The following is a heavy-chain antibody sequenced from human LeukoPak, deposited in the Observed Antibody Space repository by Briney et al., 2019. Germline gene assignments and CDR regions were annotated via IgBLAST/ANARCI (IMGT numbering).Heavy chain of an antibody. CDR3: GGGHYDYVWGSCRMIDY. Sequence: GSSVKVSCKASGGTFSSYAISWVRQAPGQGLEWMGGIIPIFGTANYAQKFQGRVTITADKSTSTAYMELSSLRSEDTAVYYCGGGHYDYVWGSCRMIDYWGQGTLVTVSS. V-gene: IGHV1-69*06. D-gene: IGHD3-16*02. J-gene: IGHJ4*02. CDR1: GGTFSSYA. CDR2: IIPIFGTA.